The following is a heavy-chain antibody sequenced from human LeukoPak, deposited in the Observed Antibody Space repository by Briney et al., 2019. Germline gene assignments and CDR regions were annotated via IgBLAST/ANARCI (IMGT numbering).Heavy chain of an antibody. CDR1: GYTFTSYG. J-gene: IGHJ4*02. CDR2: ISAYNGNT. Sequence: ASVKVSCKASGYTFTSYGISWVRQAPGQGLEWMGWISAYNGNTNYAQKLQGRVTMTTDTSTSTAYMELRSLRSDDTAVYYCARDSPTRWEPGASFDYWGQGTLVTVSS. D-gene: IGHD1-26*01. CDR3: ARDSPTRWEPGASFDY. V-gene: IGHV1-18*01.